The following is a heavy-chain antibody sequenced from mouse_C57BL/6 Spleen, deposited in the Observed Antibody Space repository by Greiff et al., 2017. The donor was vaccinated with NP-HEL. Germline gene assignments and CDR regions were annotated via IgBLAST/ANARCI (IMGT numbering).Heavy chain of an antibody. CDR2: IDPSDSYT. CDR1: GYTFTSYW. Sequence: VQLQQPGAELVMPGASVKLSCKASGYTFTSYWMHWVKQRPGQGLEWIGEIDPSDSYTNYNQKFKGKSTLTVDKSSSTAYMQLSSLTSEDSAVYYCARGGDSSGDFDYWGQGTTLTVSS. J-gene: IGHJ2*01. CDR3: ARGGDSSGDFDY. D-gene: IGHD3-2*02. V-gene: IGHV1-69*01.